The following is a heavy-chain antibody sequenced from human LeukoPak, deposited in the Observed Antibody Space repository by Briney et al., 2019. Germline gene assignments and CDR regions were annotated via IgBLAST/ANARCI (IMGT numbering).Heavy chain of an antibody. J-gene: IGHJ4*02. Sequence: GGSLRLSCAASGFTFSSYSMNWVRQAPGKGLEWVSSISSSSSYIYYADSVKGRSTISRDNAKNSLYLQMNSLRAEDTAVYYCASQIMVADYRGQGTLVTVSS. CDR3: ASQIMVADY. CDR2: ISSSSSYI. V-gene: IGHV3-21*01. CDR1: GFTFSSYS. D-gene: IGHD2-8*01.